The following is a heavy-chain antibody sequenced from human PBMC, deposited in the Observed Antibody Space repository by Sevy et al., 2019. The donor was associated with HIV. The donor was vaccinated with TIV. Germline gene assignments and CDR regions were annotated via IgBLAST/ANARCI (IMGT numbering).Heavy chain of an antibody. Sequence: SETLSLTCTASGGFINSDHWNWIRQPPGKGLEWIGYVYYTGDTNYNPALKNRVTISVERTKNQFSLKLTAVTAADTAVYYCARRNDFDIWGQGTMVTVSS. CDR3: ARRNDFDI. CDR1: GGFINSDH. J-gene: IGHJ3*02. CDR2: VYYTGDT. V-gene: IGHV4-59*08.